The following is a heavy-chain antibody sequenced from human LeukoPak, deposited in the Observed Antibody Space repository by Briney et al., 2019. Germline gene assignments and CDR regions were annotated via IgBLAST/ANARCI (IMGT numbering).Heavy chain of an antibody. CDR3: ARPNSHYLGNAAFDI. CDR1: GGSISSGSYY. V-gene: IGHV4-61*02. J-gene: IGHJ3*02. D-gene: IGHD4-11*01. Sequence: PSETLSLTCTVSGGSISSGSYYWSWIRQPAGKGLEWIGRIYTSGSTNYNPSLESRVTISINTSKNQFSLKLNSVTAADTAVYYCARPNSHYLGNAAFDIWGQGTMVTVSS. CDR2: IYTSGST.